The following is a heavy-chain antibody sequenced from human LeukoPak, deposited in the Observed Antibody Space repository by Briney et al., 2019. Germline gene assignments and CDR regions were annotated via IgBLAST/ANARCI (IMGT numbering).Heavy chain of an antibody. D-gene: IGHD2-15*01. V-gene: IGHV4-59*08. J-gene: IGHJ6*02. Sequence: SETLSLTCTVSGGSISSYYWSWIRQPPGKGLEWIGYIYYSGSTNYNPSLKSRVTISEDTSKNQFSLKLSSVTAADTAVYYCARVVVAANPYYYYGMDVWGQGTTVTVSS. CDR2: IYYSGST. CDR1: GGSISSYY. CDR3: ARVVVAANPYYYYGMDV.